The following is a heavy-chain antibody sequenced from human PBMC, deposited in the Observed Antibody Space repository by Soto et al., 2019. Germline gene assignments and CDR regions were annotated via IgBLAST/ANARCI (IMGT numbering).Heavy chain of an antibody. V-gene: IGHV3-30*09. CDR3: ARDTVTSLTPYQGFYYYGMDV. CDR1: GFPFSSYT. Sequence: LRLSCTASGFPFSSYTMHWLRRAPGKGLEWVGIISFDGSGKYYADWLKGRIVISRDNSKDSLYLQMDTLRPDDTAIYYCARDTVTSLTPYQGFYYYGMDVWGQGTTVTVSS. J-gene: IGHJ6*02. D-gene: IGHD2-2*01. CDR2: ISFDGSGK.